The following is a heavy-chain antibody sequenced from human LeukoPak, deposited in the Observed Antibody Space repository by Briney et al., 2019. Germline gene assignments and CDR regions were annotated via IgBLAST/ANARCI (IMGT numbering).Heavy chain of an antibody. Sequence: GGSLRLSCAASGFTFSSYWMHWVRQAPGKGLVWVSRINSDGSSTSYADSVKGRFTISRDNAKNTLYLQMNSLRAEDTAVYYRARDYGGSSPLDYWGQGTLVTVSS. CDR1: GFTFSSYW. CDR2: INSDGSST. D-gene: IGHD4-23*01. CDR3: ARDYGGSSPLDY. V-gene: IGHV3-74*01. J-gene: IGHJ4*02.